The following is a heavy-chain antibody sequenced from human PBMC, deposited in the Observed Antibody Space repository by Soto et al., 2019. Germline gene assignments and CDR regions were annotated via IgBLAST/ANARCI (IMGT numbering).Heavy chain of an antibody. V-gene: IGHV3-30*18. D-gene: IGHD1-1*01. J-gene: IGHJ4*02. CDR1: GFTFSNYA. CDR3: AKDKGVFNWATYYFDY. CDR2: TSYDGNNE. Sequence: PGGSLRLSCAASGFTFSNYAMHWVRQAPGKGLEWVALTSYDGNNEYYTDSVKGRFTISRDNSKNTLFLQMNSPRPEDTAVYYCAKDKGVFNWATYYFDYWGQGALVTVYS.